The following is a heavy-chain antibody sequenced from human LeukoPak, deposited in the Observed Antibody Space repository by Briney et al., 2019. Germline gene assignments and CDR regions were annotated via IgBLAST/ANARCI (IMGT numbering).Heavy chain of an antibody. D-gene: IGHD6-19*01. CDR1: GGSFSGYY. CDR2: INHSGST. V-gene: IGHV4-34*01. CDR3: ARGSHSSGWAFDY. J-gene: IGHJ4*02. Sequence: PSETLSLTCAVYGGSFSGYYWSWIRQPPGKGLEWIGEINHSGSTNYNPSLKSRVTISVDTSKNQFSLKLSSVTAADTAVYYCARGSHSSGWAFDYWGQGTLVTVSS.